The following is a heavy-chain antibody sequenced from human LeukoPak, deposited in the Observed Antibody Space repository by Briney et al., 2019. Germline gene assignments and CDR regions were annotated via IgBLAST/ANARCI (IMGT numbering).Heavy chain of an antibody. D-gene: IGHD3-9*01. V-gene: IGHV4-59*08. CDR2: IYYSGST. CDR1: GGSMNSYY. Sequence: SETLSLTCSVSGGSMNSYYWSWIRQSPGQGLEWIGYIYYSGSTNYNPSLKSRGTISVDTSKNQCSLKLSSVTPADTAVYYCARHVWLQPFDYWGQGTLVTVSS. J-gene: IGHJ4*02. CDR3: ARHVWLQPFDY.